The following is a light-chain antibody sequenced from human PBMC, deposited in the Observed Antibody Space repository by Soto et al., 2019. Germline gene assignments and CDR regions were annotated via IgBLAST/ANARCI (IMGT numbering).Light chain of an antibody. CDR2: DVS. Sequence: QSALTQPASVSGSPGQSVTISCTGTSRDVGAYDYVSWYQHPPGKAPKLIIYDVSSRPSGISHRFSGSKSGSMASLTISGLQAEDEADYYCTSYTSGATLIFGGGTKVTVL. CDR1: SRDVGAYDY. J-gene: IGLJ2*01. CDR3: TSYTSGATLI. V-gene: IGLV2-14*03.